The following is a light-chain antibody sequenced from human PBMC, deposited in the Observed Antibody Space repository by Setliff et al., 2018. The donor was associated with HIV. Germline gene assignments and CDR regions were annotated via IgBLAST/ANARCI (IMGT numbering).Light chain of an antibody. CDR1: SSDVGGYNY. CDR2: EVD. J-gene: IGLJ1*01. CDR3: GSFAGSNSFV. V-gene: IGLV2-8*01. Sequence: QSALTQPPSASGSPGQSITISCTGASSDVGGYNYVSWYQHHPGKAPKLMIYEVDERPSGVPDRFSGSKSGNTASLTVSGLRAEDEADYFCGSFAGSNSFVFGTGTKVTVL.